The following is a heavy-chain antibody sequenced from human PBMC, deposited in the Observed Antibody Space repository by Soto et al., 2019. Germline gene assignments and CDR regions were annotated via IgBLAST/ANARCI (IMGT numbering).Heavy chain of an antibody. D-gene: IGHD2-2*02. Sequence: PGGSLRLSCAASGFTFSSYGMHWVRQAPGKGLKWVAVIWYDGSNKYYADSVKGRFTISRDNSKNTLYLQMNSLRAEDTAVYYCARDLVPAAIPFFYYYYYGMDVWGQGTTVTVSS. J-gene: IGHJ6*02. CDR2: IWYDGSNK. CDR1: GFTFSSYG. V-gene: IGHV3-33*01. CDR3: ARDLVPAAIPFFYYYYYGMDV.